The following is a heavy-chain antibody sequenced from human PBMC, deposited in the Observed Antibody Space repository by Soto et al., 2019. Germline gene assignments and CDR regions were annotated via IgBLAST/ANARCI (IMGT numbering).Heavy chain of an antibody. CDR3: ARDLNYTPACAGNLFDP. J-gene: IGHJ5*02. Sequence: QVQLMESGGGLVKPGGSLRLSCAASGFTFSDYYMNWIRQAPGKGLEWVSFISGNGEYTKYADSVKGRFTISRDNAKNSLSLHMNSLRAEDTATYYCARDLNYTPACAGNLFDPWGQGTLVTVSS. V-gene: IGHV3-11*06. CDR1: GFTFSDYY. D-gene: IGHD3-3*01. CDR2: ISGNGEYT.